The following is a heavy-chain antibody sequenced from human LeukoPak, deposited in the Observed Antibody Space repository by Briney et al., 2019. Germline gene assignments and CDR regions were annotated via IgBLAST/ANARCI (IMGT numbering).Heavy chain of an antibody. CDR1: GFTFSRYW. CDR3: ARICSTTDCLISA. J-gene: IGHJ4*02. CDR2: INSDGSYT. D-gene: IGHD2-2*01. Sequence: GGSLRLSCAASGFTFSRYWMHWVRQAPGKGLVWVSRINSDGSYTSYADFAKGRFTISRDNAKNTVYLQMSSLRAEDTAVYYCARICSTTDCLISAWGQGTLVTDSS. V-gene: IGHV3-74*01.